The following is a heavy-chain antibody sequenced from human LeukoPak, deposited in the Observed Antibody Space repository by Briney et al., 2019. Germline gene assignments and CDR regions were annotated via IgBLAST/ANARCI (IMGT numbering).Heavy chain of an antibody. Sequence: PSETLSLTCTVSGYSISSANYWGWIRQPPGKGLEWIGSIYHSGSTYYNPSLKSRVTISVDTSKNRFSLKVSSVSAADTAVYHCAKHHILTGYYFFTPFFDYWSQGTLVTVSS. CDR1: GYSISSANY. J-gene: IGHJ4*02. CDR3: AKHHILTGYYFFTPFFDY. CDR2: IYHSGST. V-gene: IGHV4-38-2*02. D-gene: IGHD3-9*01.